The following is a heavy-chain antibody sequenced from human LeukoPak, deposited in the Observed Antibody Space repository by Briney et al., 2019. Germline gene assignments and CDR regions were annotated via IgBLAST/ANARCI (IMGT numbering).Heavy chain of an antibody. V-gene: IGHV3-21*01. Sequence: PGGSLRLSCAASGFTFSSYSMNWVRQAPGKGLEWVSSISSSSSYIYYADSVKGRFTISRDNAKNSLYLQMNSLRAEDTAVYYCASGESDSSGYYLTSFAWGQGTLVTVSS. D-gene: IGHD3-22*01. J-gene: IGHJ4*02. CDR2: ISSSSSYI. CDR1: GFTFSSYS. CDR3: ASGESDSSGYYLTSFA.